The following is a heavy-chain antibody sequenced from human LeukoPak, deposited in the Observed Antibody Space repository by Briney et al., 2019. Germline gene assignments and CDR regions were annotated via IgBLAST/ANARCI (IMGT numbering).Heavy chain of an antibody. V-gene: IGHV3-23*01. Sequence: PGGSLRLSCAASGFTFSSYAMSWVRQAPGKGLEWVSAISGSGGSTYYADSMKGRFTISRDNSKNTLYLQMNSLRAEDTAVYYCAKDRLGYCSSTSCYFGWFDPWGQGTLVTVSS. D-gene: IGHD2-2*01. CDR1: GFTFSSYA. CDR2: ISGSGGST. J-gene: IGHJ5*02. CDR3: AKDRLGYCSSTSCYFGWFDP.